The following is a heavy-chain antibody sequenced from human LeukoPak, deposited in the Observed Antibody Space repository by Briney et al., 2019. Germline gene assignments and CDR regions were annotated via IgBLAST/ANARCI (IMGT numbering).Heavy chain of an antibody. Sequence: SETLSLACAVSGGSISSGGYSWSWIRQPPGKGLEWIGHIYHSGSTYYNPSHKSRVTISVDRSKNQFSLMLSSVTAADTAVYYCARGVRYCSSTSCYAFDYWGQGTLVTVSS. J-gene: IGHJ4*02. D-gene: IGHD2-2*01. CDR2: IYHSGST. V-gene: IGHV4-30-2*01. CDR1: GGSISSGGYS. CDR3: ARGVRYCSSTSCYAFDY.